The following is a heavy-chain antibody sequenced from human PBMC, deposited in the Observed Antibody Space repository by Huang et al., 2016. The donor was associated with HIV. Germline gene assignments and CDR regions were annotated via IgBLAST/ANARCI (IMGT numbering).Heavy chain of an antibody. CDR3: VRDPRIQSWLNYFDY. CDR1: GFTFSSYW. J-gene: IGHJ4*02. V-gene: IGHV3-74*01. D-gene: IGHD3-22*01. Sequence: EVQLVESGGGLVQPGGSLRLSCAASGFTFSSYWMHWVRQAPGKGLVWFARINSDGSSSGSADSVKGRFTISRDNAKNTLYLQMNSLRAEDTAVYYCVRDPRIQSWLNYFDYWGQGTLVSVSS. CDR2: INSDGSSS.